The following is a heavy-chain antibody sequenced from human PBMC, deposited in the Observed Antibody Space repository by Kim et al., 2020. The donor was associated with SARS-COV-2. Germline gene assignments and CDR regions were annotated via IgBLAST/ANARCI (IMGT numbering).Heavy chain of an antibody. CDR1: GYTFTSYA. CDR3: ARTIFGVVIKDYYYYMDV. J-gene: IGHJ6*03. CDR2: INAGNGNT. V-gene: IGHV1-3*01. Sequence: ASVKVSCKASGYTFTSYAMHWVRQAPGQRLEWMGWINAGNGNTKYSQKFQGRVTITRDTSASTAYMELSSLRSEDTAVYYCARTIFGVVIKDYYYYMDVWGKGTAVTVSS. D-gene: IGHD3-3*01.